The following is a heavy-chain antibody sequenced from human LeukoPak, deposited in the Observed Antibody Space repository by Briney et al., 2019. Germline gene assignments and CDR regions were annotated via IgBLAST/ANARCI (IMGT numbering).Heavy chain of an antibody. D-gene: IGHD3-3*01. CDR3: AREEWYASTYYDFWSGSLGMDV. CDR1: GYXFTGYY. J-gene: IGHJ6*02. Sequence: ASVKVSCRASGYXFTGYYIHWVRQAPGQGLEWMGWINPNSGGTNYAQKFQGRVTMTRDTSISTAYMELSRLRSDDTAVYYCAREEWYASTYYDFWSGSLGMDVWGQGTTVTVSS. V-gene: IGHV1-2*02. CDR2: INPNSGGT.